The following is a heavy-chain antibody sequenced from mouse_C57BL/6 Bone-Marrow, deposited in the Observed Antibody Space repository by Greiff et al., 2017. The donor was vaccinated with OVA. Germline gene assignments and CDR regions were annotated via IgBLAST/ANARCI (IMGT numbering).Heavy chain of an antibody. CDR1: GFTFSDFY. CDR3: ARGIYYGSSYGY. CDR2: SRNKANDYTT. D-gene: IGHD1-1*01. J-gene: IGHJ2*01. V-gene: IGHV7-1*01. Sequence: EVHLVESGGGLVQSGRSLRLSCATSGFTFSDFYMEWVRQAPGKGLEWIAASRNKANDYTTEYSASVKGRFIVSRDTSQSILYLQMNALRAEDTAIYYCARGIYYGSSYGYWGQGTTLTVSS.